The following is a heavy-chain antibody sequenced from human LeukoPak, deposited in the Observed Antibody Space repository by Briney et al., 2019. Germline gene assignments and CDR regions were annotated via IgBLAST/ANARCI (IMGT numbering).Heavy chain of an antibody. CDR2: IYPGDSDT. J-gene: IGHJ4*02. CDR1: GYRFSSYW. Sequence: GESLNISCKGSGYRFSSYWIGWVRQMPGKGLEWMGIIYPGDSDTRYSPSFQGQVTISADKSISTAYLQWSSLKASDTAMYYCARLPTTHYDTPPPHFDYWGQGTLVTVSS. V-gene: IGHV5-51*01. D-gene: IGHD3-16*01. CDR3: ARLPTTHYDTPPPHFDY.